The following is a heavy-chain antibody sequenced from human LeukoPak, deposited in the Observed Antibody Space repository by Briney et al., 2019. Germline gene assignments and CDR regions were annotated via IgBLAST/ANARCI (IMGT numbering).Heavy chain of an antibody. CDR1: GYTFTGHY. D-gene: IGHD5-24*01. CDR2: INPDSGGT. V-gene: IGHV1-2*02. CDR3: AGGGDGYKSPWFDP. Sequence: ASVKVSCKASGYTFTGHYMQWVRQAPGQGLEWMGWINPDSGGTNYAQKFQGRVTMTRDTSISTAYMELNRLRSDDTAVYYCAGGGDGYKSPWFDPWGQGTLVTVSS. J-gene: IGHJ5*02.